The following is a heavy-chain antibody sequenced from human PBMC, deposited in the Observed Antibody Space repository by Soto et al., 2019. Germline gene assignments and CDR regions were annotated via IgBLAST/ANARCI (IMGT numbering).Heavy chain of an antibody. CDR2: IYYSGST. D-gene: IGHD1-20*01. J-gene: IGHJ5*02. Sequence: QVQLQESGPGLVKPSQTLSLTCTVSGGSISSGGYYWSWIRQHPGKGLEWIGYIYYSGSTYYNPSLKRRATTSEDTSKNQFSLKLSSVTAADTSVYYCARVGGINWFDPWGQGTLVTVSS. V-gene: IGHV4-31*03. CDR3: ARVGGINWFDP. CDR1: GGSISSGGYY.